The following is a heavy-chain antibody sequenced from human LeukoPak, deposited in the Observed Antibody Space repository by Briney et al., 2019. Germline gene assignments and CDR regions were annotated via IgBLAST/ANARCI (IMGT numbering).Heavy chain of an antibody. CDR2: IIPIFGTA. V-gene: IGHV1-69*06. J-gene: IGHJ4*02. CDR1: GGTFSSYA. Sequence: GASVKVSCKASGGTFSSYAISWVRQAPGQGLEWMGGIIPIFGTANYAQKFQGRVTITADKSTSTAYMELSSLRSEDTAVYYCARARDTGAVAGHPFRYWGQGTLVTVSS. CDR3: ARARDTGAVAGHPFRY. D-gene: IGHD6-19*01.